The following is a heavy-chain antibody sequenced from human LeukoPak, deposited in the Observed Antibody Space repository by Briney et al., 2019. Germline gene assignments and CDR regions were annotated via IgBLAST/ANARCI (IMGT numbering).Heavy chain of an antibody. Sequence: SETLSLTCTVSGGSISSSGYYWTWIRQHPGKGLEWLGYIFYSGSTYYNPSLKGRFTISLDTSKNQLSLELSSVTAADTAVYYCARGTYYSSSGSYYNLDQWGQGTQVTVSS. D-gene: IGHD3-10*01. CDR3: ARGTYYSSSGSYYNLDQ. V-gene: IGHV4-31*03. CDR2: IFYSGST. J-gene: IGHJ4*02. CDR1: GGSISSSGYY.